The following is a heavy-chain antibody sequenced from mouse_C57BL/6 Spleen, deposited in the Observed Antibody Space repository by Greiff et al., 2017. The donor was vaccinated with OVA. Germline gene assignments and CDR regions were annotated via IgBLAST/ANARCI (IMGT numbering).Heavy chain of an antibody. CDR2: IYPGDGDT. J-gene: IGHJ2*01. V-gene: IGHV1-82*01. Sequence: QVQLQQSGPELVKPGASVKISCKASGYAFSSSWMNWVKQRPGKGLEWIGRIYPGDGDTNYNGKFKGQATLTADKSSNTAYMQLSSLPSENSAVYFCARSSPPFYFDYWGQGTTLTVSS. CDR3: ARSSPPFYFDY. CDR1: GYAFSSSW.